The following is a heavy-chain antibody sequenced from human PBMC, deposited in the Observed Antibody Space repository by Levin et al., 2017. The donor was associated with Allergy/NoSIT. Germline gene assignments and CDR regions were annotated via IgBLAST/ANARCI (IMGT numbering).Heavy chain of an antibody. CDR2: ISYSGST. V-gene: IGHV4-59*01. D-gene: IGHD3-10*01. Sequence: PGGSLRLSCTVSGGSISSFYWNWIRQPPGKGLEWVGYISYSGSTSYNPSLKSRVTISVDTSKNQFSLKLSSVTAADTAIYYCARYYHDSGTYGYFMDVWGKGTTVTVSS. CDR3: ARYYHDSGTYGYFMDV. J-gene: IGHJ6*03. CDR1: GGSISSFY.